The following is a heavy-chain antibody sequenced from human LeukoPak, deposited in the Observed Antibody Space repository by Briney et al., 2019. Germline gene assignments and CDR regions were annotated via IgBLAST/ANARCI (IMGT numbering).Heavy chain of an antibody. V-gene: IGHV3-48*03. CDR3: ARVIKPDYYGWGSASRCPNAFDI. CDR2: IRIGGIVI. Sequence: GGSLRLSCAHSGFTFSSYLMSCVREALGKGLECGSYIRIGGIVIYYTDSVWGRVTLSRDNAKSSLYLQMNSLRDEDTAVYYCARVIKPDYYGWGSASRCPNAFDIWGQGTMVTVSS. J-gene: IGHJ3*02. CDR1: GFTFSSYL. D-gene: IGHD3-10*01.